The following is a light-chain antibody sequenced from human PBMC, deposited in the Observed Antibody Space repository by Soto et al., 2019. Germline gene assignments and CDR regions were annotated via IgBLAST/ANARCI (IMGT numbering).Light chain of an antibody. CDR2: GAS. J-gene: IGKJ1*01. V-gene: IGKV3-15*01. CDR3: QQYNNRWT. Sequence: EIVMTQSPATLSVSPGERATLSCRASQSVSSNLAWYQPKPGQAPSLLIYGASTRATGIPARFSGSGSGTEFTLTIRSLKSEDFAVYYCQQYNNRWTFGQGTKVDIK. CDR1: QSVSSN.